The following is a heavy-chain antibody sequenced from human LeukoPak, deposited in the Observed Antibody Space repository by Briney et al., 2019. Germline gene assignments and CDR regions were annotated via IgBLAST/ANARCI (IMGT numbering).Heavy chain of an antibody. V-gene: IGHV1-2*02. CDR1: GYTFTGYF. Sequence: ASVKVSCKASGYTFTGYFMHWVRQAPGQGLQWMGWINPNSGGTNHAQKFQGRVTMTGDTSISTAYMELSRLTSDDTAVYYCARDLGFSAWEGGYWGQGTLVTVSS. CDR3: ARDLGFSAWEGGY. J-gene: IGHJ4*02. D-gene: IGHD1-26*01. CDR2: INPNSGGT.